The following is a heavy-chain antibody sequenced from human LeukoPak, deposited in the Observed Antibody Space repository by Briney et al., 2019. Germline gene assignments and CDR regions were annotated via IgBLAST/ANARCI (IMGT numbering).Heavy chain of an antibody. CDR1: GGSISSFY. V-gene: IGHV4-4*07. J-gene: IGHJ5*02. CDR3: ATSAAVGGVKWFDP. D-gene: IGHD6-19*01. Sequence: SETLSLTCTVVGGSISSFYWSWIRQTAGKGLEWIGRIYTDGDTDYNPSLRSRVTISVDRSKNQLSLKLNSVTAADTAVYYCATSAAVGGVKWFDPWGQGTLVPVSS. CDR2: IYTDGDT.